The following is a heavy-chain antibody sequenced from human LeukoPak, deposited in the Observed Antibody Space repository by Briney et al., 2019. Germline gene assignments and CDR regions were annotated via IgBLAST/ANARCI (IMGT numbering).Heavy chain of an antibody. CDR3: VKEPHYYDRSGYF. V-gene: IGHV3-43*02. CDR2: IGGDGGST. Sequence: GGSLRLSCAASGFTFDDYAMHWVRQAPGKGLEWVSLIGGDGGSTYYADSVKGRFTISRDNSKNSLFLQMKSLRTDDTALYYCVKEPHYYDRSGYFWGLGILVTVSS. D-gene: IGHD3-22*01. J-gene: IGHJ4*02. CDR1: GFTFDDYA.